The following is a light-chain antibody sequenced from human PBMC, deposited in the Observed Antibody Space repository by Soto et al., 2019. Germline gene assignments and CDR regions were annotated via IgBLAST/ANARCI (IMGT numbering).Light chain of an antibody. CDR2: GAS. V-gene: IGKV3-20*01. CDR3: YQSAT. Sequence: EIVLTNSPGALSLSPRERATLSCRASQSVSSSYLAWYQQKPGQGPRLLIYGASSRATGNPDRYRGSGYGTDFTFSISRLEPEDFAVYFCYQSATFGPGANVDIK. J-gene: IGKJ3*01. CDR1: QSVSSSY.